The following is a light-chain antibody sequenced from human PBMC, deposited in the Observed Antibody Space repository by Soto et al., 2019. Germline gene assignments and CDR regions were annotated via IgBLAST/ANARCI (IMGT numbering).Light chain of an antibody. V-gene: IGKV3-15*01. Sequence: EIVMTQSPATLSVSPGERATLSCRASQSVSSNLAWYQQKPGQPPRRLIYGASTRATGIPASFSGSGSGTEFTLTISSLHSEDFAVYYCQQYNNWPRTFGQGTKVEIK. CDR1: QSVSSN. CDR3: QQYNNWPRT. J-gene: IGKJ1*01. CDR2: GAS.